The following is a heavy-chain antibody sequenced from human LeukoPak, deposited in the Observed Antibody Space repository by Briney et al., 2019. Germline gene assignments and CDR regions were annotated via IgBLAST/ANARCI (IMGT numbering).Heavy chain of an antibody. D-gene: IGHD3-22*01. Sequence: SETLSLTCTVSGGSISSGGYYWSWIRQHPGKGLEWIGYIYYSGSTYYNPSLKSRVTISVDTSKNQFSLKLSSVTAAVTAVYYCARGLYYYDSSGRYYYYYYGMDVWGQGTTVTVSS. CDR1: GGSISSGGYY. CDR3: ARGLYYYDSSGRYYYYYYGMDV. CDR2: IYYSGST. J-gene: IGHJ6*02. V-gene: IGHV4-31*03.